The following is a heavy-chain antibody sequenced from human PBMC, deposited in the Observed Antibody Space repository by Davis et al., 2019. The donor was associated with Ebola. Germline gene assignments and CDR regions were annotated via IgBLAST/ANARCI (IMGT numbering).Heavy chain of an antibody. CDR2: IIPILGIA. D-gene: IGHD1-26*01. CDR3: ARDIVGATGGGDD. V-gene: IGHV1-69*04. J-gene: IGHJ4*02. CDR1: GGTFSSYA. Sequence: SVKVSCKAPGGTFSSYAISWVRQAPGQGLEWMGRIIPILGIANYAQKFQGRVTITADKSTSTAYMELSSLRSEDTAVYYCARDIVGATGGGDDWGQGTLVTVSS.